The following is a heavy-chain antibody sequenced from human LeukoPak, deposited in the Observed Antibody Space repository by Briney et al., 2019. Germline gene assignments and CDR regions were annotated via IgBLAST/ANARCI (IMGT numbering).Heavy chain of an antibody. D-gene: IGHD5-18*01. CDR2: IYTSGST. CDR3: ARGGDTAMVKAFDI. V-gene: IGHV4-4*07. CDR1: GGSISSYY. Sequence: SETLSLTCTVSGGSISSYYWSWIRQPAGKGLEWIGRIYTSGSTNYNPSLKSRVTMSVDTSKNQFSLKLSSVTAAATPVYYCARGGDTAMVKAFDIWGQGTMVTVSS. J-gene: IGHJ3*02.